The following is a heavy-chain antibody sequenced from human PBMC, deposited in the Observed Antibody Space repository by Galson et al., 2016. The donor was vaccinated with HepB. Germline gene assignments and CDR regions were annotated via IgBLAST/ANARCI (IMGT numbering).Heavy chain of an antibody. V-gene: IGHV3-23*01. CDR2: ISGSGAGA. CDR3: ARDKGWGYSYDYGMDV. D-gene: IGHD5-18*01. CDR1: GFPFLNNYA. J-gene: IGHJ6*02. Sequence: SLRLSCAASGFPFLNNYAMAWLRQAPGKGLEWISAISGSGAGAYYADSLKGRFTISRDTSNNTLFLQMESLTAEDTAVYYCARDKGWGYSYDYGMDVWGQGTTVTVSS.